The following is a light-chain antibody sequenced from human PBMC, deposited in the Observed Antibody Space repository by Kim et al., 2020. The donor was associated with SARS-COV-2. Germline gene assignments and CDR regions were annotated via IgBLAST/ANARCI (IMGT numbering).Light chain of an antibody. V-gene: IGLV2-11*01. J-gene: IGLJ2*01. CDR2: DVT. CDR3: SSYTSSSTVV. Sequence: GQSVTISCTGTSSDVGRYNYVSWYQQHPGKAPKLMIYDVTKRPSGVPDRFSGSKSGNTASLTISGLQAEDEADYYCSSYTSSSTVVFGGGTQLTVL. CDR1: SSDVGRYNY.